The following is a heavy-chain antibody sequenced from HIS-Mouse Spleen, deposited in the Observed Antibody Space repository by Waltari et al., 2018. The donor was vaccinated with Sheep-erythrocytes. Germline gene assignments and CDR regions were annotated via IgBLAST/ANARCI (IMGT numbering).Heavy chain of an antibody. CDR2: IYSGGST. V-gene: IGHV3-66*01. CDR1: GFTVSSNY. J-gene: IGHJ3*02. D-gene: IGHD1-7*01. Sequence: EVQLVESGGGLVQPGGSLRLSCAASGFTVSSNYIGWVRQAPGKGLEWVSVIYSGGSTYYADSVKGRFTISRDNSKNTLYLQMNSLRAEDTAVYYCARDSNWNYAFDIWGQGTMVTVSS. CDR3: ARDSNWNYAFDI.